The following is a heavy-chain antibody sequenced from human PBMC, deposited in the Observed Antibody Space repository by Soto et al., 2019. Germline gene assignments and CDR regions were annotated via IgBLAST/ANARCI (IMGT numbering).Heavy chain of an antibody. CDR1: GFTFSDYA. J-gene: IGHJ4*02. CDR2: ISTSGDST. CDR3: ANLPVVAGSCDY. V-gene: IGHV3-23*01. Sequence: EVQLLESGGGLVQPGGSLRLSCAASGFTFSDYAMSWVRQAPGKGLEWVSVISTSGDSTYYSDSVKGRFTISRDNSKSTQYLQMTSLRAEETAVYYFANLPVVAGSCDYWGQGTLVTVSS. D-gene: IGHD2-15*01.